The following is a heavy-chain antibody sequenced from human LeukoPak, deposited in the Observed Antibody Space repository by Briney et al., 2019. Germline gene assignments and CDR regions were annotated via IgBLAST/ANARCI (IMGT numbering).Heavy chain of an antibody. V-gene: IGHV4-38-2*01. Sequence: PSETLSLTCAVSGYSISRGYYWGWTRQAPGKGLEWIGSIYHSGSTQYNPSLKSRLIISVDTSKNQFSLKLSSVTAADTAVYFCARHPFDRVFFDYWGQGTLVTVSS. D-gene: IGHD3-10*01. J-gene: IGHJ4*02. CDR3: ARHPFDRVFFDY. CDR2: IYHSGST. CDR1: GYSISRGYY.